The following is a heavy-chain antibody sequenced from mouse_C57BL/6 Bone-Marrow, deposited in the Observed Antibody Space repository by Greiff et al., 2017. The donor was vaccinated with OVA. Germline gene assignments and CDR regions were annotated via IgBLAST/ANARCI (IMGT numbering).Heavy chain of an antibody. CDR1: GFTFSSYG. D-gene: IGHD1-1*01. CDR3: ARHYYGSSYGFAY. Sequence: EVMLVESGGDLVKPGGSLKLSCAASGFTFSSYGMSWVRQTPDKRLEWVATISSGGSYTYYPDSVKGRFTISRDNAKNTLYLQMSSLKSEDTAMYYCARHYYGSSYGFAYWGQGTLVTVSA. CDR2: ISSGGSYT. V-gene: IGHV5-6*01. J-gene: IGHJ3*01.